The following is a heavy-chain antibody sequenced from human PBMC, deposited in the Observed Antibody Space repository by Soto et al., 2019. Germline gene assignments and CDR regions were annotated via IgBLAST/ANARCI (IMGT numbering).Heavy chain of an antibody. CDR2: ISYDGSNK. D-gene: IGHD3-10*01. J-gene: IGHJ4*02. Sequence: QVQVVESGGGVVQPGRSLRLSCAASGFTFSNYGMHWVRQAPGKGLEWVAVISYDGSNKYYADSVKGRFTISRDNPKNTLYLQMNSLRAEDTAVYYCARGSEDSYPGSRIFDFWGRGTLVSVSS. CDR1: GFTFSNYG. CDR3: ARGSEDSYPGSRIFDF. V-gene: IGHV3-30*03.